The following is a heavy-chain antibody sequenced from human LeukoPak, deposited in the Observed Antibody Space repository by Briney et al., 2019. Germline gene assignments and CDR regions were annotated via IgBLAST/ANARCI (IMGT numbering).Heavy chain of an antibody. J-gene: IGHJ4*02. Sequence: SQTLSLTCAVSGGSISSGGYPWSWIRQPPGKGLEWIGYIYHSGSTYYNPSLKSRVTISVDRSKNQFSLKLSSVTAADTAVYYCSSADSSDLDYWGQGTLVTVSS. V-gene: IGHV4-30-2*01. D-gene: IGHD3-22*01. CDR1: GGSISSGGYP. CDR2: IYHSGST. CDR3: SSADSSDLDY.